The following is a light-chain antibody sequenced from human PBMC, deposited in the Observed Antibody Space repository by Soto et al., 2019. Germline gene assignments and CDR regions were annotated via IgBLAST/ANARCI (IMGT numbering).Light chain of an antibody. Sequence: QSVLTQPPSVSGSPGQSVTISCTGTSSDVGGYNRFSWYQQSAGTAPRLMIYEVSNRPSGVSDRFSGSKSGKTASLTISGLQAEDEADYYCSLYTSRSTFVFGTGTKVTVL. V-gene: IGLV2-18*01. CDR2: EVS. J-gene: IGLJ1*01. CDR1: SSDVGGYNR. CDR3: SLYTSRSTFV.